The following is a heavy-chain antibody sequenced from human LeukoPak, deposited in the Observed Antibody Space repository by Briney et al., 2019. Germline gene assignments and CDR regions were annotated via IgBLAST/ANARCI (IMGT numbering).Heavy chain of an antibody. CDR2: ISYDGSNK. V-gene: IGHV3-30*18. D-gene: IGHD1-26*01. J-gene: IGHJ4*02. CDR3: AKSPSGRSRISRFDY. CDR1: GFTFSSYG. Sequence: GGSLRLSCAASGFTFSSYGMHWVRQAPGKGLEWVAVISYDGSNKYYADSVNGRFTISRDNSKSTLSLQMNSLRAEDTAMYYCAKSPSGRSRISRFDYWGQGILVTVSS.